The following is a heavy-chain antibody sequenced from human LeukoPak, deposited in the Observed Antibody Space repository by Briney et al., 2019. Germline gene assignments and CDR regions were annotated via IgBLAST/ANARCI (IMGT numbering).Heavy chain of an antibody. CDR2: ISYDGSNK. J-gene: IGHJ4*02. D-gene: IGHD2-15*01. CDR1: GFTFSSYA. Sequence: GRSLRLSCAASGFTFSSYAMHWVRQAPGKGLEWVAVISYDGSNKYYADSVKGRFTISRDNSKNTLYLQMNSLRAEDTAVYYCARDLDCSGGSCSSVSWGQGTLVTVSS. CDR3: ARDLDCSGGSCSSVS. V-gene: IGHV3-30-3*01.